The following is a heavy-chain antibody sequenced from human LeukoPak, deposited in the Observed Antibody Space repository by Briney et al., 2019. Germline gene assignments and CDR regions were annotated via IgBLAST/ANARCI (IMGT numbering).Heavy chain of an antibody. D-gene: IGHD6-19*01. CDR3: AVAVAGLYYFDY. J-gene: IGHJ4*02. Sequence: GGSLRLSCAASGFTFSSYWMHWARQAPGKGLVWVSRINTDGSSTSYADSVKGRFTISRDNAKNTLYLQMNSLRAEDTAVYYCAVAVAGLYYFDYWGQGTLVTVSS. CDR2: INTDGSST. V-gene: IGHV3-74*01. CDR1: GFTFSSYW.